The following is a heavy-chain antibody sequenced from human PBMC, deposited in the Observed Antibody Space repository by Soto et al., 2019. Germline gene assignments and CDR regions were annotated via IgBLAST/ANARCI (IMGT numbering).Heavy chain of an antibody. D-gene: IGHD4-17*01. CDR2: INPNTGGT. CDR1: GYTFINYY. J-gene: IGHJ6*03. CDR3: ARDYGEYPRGLGYYYMDV. V-gene: IGHV1-46*03. Sequence: QVQLVQSGAEVKKPGASVKVSCMASGYTFINYYMNWVRQAPGQGVEWMGMINPNTGGTSYPQKFQGRVTMTRDTSTSTVYMELSSLRSEDTAVYYCARDYGEYPRGLGYYYMDVWGKGTTVTVSS.